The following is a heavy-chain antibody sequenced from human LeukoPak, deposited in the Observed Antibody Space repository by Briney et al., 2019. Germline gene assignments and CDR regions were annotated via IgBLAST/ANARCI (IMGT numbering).Heavy chain of an antibody. J-gene: IGHJ4*02. CDR3: ASSAKNDYSKVF. V-gene: IGHV4-59*01. CDR1: GASISSYC. CDR2: IYYSGTT. Sequence: SETLSLTCNVSGASISSYCWSWIRQSPGKGLEWIGFIYYSGTTKYNPSLNSRVTISVDTSKNQFSLRLSSVTAADTAIYYCASSAKNDYSKVFWGQGTLVIVSS. D-gene: IGHD4-11*01.